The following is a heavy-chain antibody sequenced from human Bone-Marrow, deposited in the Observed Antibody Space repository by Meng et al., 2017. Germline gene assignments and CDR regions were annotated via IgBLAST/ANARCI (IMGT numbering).Heavy chain of an antibody. CDR3: AKGAGRIASTGKRYFDY. V-gene: IGHV3-23*01. J-gene: IGHJ4*02. D-gene: IGHD6-13*01. CDR2: IGANGGST. Sequence: GESLKISCAASGFIFNSYAMGWVRQAPGKGLEWVSVIGANGGSTSYADSVKSRFTISRDNSKNTLYLQMSSLRADDTAVYYCAKGAGRIASTGKRYFDYWGLGTLVTVSS. CDR1: GFIFNSYA.